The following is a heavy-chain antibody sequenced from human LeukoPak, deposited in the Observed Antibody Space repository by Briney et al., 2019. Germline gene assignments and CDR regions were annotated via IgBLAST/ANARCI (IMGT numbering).Heavy chain of an antibody. Sequence: GGSLRLSCAASGFTFSSYPMSWVRHAPGKGLEWVSGISWNSGSIVYADYVKGRFTISRDNAKTSLYLQMNSLRAEDTALYYCAKGSAADNTYYYYYYMDVWGKGTTVTVSS. CDR2: ISWNSGSI. CDR1: GFTFSSYP. V-gene: IGHV3-9*01. CDR3: AKGSAADNTYYYYYYMDV. D-gene: IGHD6-13*01. J-gene: IGHJ6*03.